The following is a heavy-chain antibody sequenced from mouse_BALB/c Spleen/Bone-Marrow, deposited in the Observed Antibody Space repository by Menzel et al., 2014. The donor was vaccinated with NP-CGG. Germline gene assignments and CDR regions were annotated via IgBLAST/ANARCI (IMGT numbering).Heavy chain of an antibody. CDR1: GFDFGRYW. Sequence: DVMLVESGGGLVQPGGSLNLACVASGFDFGRYWMSWARQAPGKGLEWIGEINPGSSTINYSPSLKDKFIMSRDNAKNTLYLQMRKVRSEDTALYYCARLGYYGYHDKWGQGTTLTVSS. CDR3: ARLGYYGYHDK. CDR2: INPGSSTI. D-gene: IGHD1-2*01. J-gene: IGHJ2*01. V-gene: IGHV4-2*02.